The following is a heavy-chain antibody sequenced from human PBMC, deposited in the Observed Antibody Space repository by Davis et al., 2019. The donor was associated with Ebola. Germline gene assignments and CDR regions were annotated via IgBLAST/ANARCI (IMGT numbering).Heavy chain of an antibody. Sequence: PSETLSLTCAVYNESLSGHFWSWIRQPPGKGLEWIGEINQRGTTNYNWSLKTRVTMSVDTSKTQFSLKLTSVTAADTAVYYCARGPPPYYGSGSYWFDPWGQGTLVTVSS. D-gene: IGHD3-10*01. J-gene: IGHJ5*02. CDR1: NESLSGHF. V-gene: IGHV4-34*01. CDR2: INQRGTT. CDR3: ARGPPPYYGSGSYWFDP.